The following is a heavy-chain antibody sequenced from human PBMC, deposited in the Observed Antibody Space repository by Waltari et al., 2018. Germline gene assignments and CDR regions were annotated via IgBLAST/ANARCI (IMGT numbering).Heavy chain of an antibody. J-gene: IGHJ4*02. CDR1: GSTFSSYA. Sequence: EVQLLESGGGLVQPGGSLRLSCAASGSTFSSYAMSWVRQAPGKGLGWVSAISDSGGTTYYADSVKGRFTISRDNSKNTLYLQMNSLRAEDTAVYYCTKRAESNGWTGWIFDYWGQGTLVTVSS. CDR2: ISDSGGTT. D-gene: IGHD6-19*01. V-gene: IGHV3-23*01. CDR3: TKRAESNGWTGWIFDY.